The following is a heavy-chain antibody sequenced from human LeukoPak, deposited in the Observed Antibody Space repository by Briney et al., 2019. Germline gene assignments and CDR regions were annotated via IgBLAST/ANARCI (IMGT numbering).Heavy chain of an antibody. V-gene: IGHV3-7*03. CDR1: GFTFSTYW. Sequence: GGSLRLSCAASGFTFSTYWMNWVRQAPGEGLEWVANIKQDGSEEYYVDSVKGRFTLSRDSAKNSLYLQMNSLRAEDTAVYYCARAEWSNWYFDLWGRGTLVTVSS. J-gene: IGHJ2*01. D-gene: IGHD3-3*01. CDR3: ARAEWSNWYFDL. CDR2: IKQDGSEE.